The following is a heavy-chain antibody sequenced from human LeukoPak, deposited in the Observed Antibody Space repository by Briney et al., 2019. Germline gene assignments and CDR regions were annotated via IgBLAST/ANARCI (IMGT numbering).Heavy chain of an antibody. Sequence: PSETLSLTCAVSGVSYNDYYWSWVRQTPGKGLEWIGEINHSGYTNDSPSLKSRVTLSIDTSRKQFSLNLRSVTVADTGIYYCARMTTGHDYWGQGTLVTVSS. V-gene: IGHV4-34*01. CDR2: INHSGYT. J-gene: IGHJ4*02. CDR3: ARMTTGHDY. CDR1: GVSYNDYY. D-gene: IGHD4-17*01.